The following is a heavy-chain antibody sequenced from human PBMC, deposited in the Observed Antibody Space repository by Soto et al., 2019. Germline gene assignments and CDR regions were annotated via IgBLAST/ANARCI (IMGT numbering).Heavy chain of an antibody. D-gene: IGHD3-22*01. V-gene: IGHV4-4*07. CDR1: GGSISSYY. CDR2: IYNSGST. CDR3: ARDGSPDNYYDSSGYYYAWFDP. Sequence: SETLSLTCTVSGGSISSYYWSWTRQPAGKGLEWIGRIYNSGSTKYNPSLKSRVSMSVDTSKNQFSLKLSSVTAADTAVYYCARDGSPDNYYDSSGYYYAWFDPWGQGTLVT. J-gene: IGHJ5*02.